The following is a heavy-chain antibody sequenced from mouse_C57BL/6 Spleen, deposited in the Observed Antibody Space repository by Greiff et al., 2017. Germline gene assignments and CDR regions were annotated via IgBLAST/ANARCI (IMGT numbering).Heavy chain of an antibody. CDR2: IRLKSDNYAT. V-gene: IGHV6-3*01. D-gene: IGHD2-4*01. Sequence: DVKLVESGGGLVQPGGSMKLSCVASGFTFSNYWLNWVRQSPDKGLEWVAQIRLKSDNYATHSAESVQGRFTISRDASQSSVYLQMNNLRAEDTGIYYCTEGADYVGFGDWGHGTLVTVAA. J-gene: IGHJ3*01. CDR1: GFTFSNYW. CDR3: TEGADYVGFGD.